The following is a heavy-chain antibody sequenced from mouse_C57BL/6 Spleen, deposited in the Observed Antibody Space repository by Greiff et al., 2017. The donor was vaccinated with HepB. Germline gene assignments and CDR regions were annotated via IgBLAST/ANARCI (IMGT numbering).Heavy chain of an antibody. CDR3: ASRGGAMDY. CDR1: GYTFTSYW. Sequence: VQLQQSGAELVKPGASVKLSCKASGYTFTSYWMQWVKQRPGQGLEWIGEIDPSDSYTNYNQKFKGKATLTVETSSSTAYMQLSSLTSEDSAVYYCASRGGAMDYWGQGTSVTVSS. CDR2: IDPSDSYT. J-gene: IGHJ4*01. V-gene: IGHV1-50*01.